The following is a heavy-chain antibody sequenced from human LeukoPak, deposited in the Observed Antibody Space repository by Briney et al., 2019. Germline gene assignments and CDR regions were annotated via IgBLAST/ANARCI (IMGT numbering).Heavy chain of an antibody. Sequence: GGSLRLSCAASGFTFSRYSMHWVRQAPGKGLVWFSHVNSDGSGTDYADSVKGRFTISRVNAKNTLYLQLNSLRVEDTAVYYCARDHAYAFDIWGQGTQVTVSS. D-gene: IGHD2-2*01. CDR3: ARDHAYAFDI. V-gene: IGHV3-74*01. CDR2: VNSDGSGT. J-gene: IGHJ3*02. CDR1: GFTFSRYS.